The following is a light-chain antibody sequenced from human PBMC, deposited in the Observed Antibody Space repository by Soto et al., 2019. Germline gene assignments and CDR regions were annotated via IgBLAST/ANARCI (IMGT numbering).Light chain of an antibody. V-gene: IGKV3-11*01. CDR2: DES. J-gene: IGKJ1*01. CDR1: QSVGSH. CDR3: QQRKYWTSMWT. Sequence: FTKSPSSLSASEGERATLSCRASQSVGSHLAWYQQKPGQPPRLLIYDESNRATGIPARCRGSGSGTDFTFTISSRELGDFEVNYCQQRKYWTSMWTFGQGTNVDIK.